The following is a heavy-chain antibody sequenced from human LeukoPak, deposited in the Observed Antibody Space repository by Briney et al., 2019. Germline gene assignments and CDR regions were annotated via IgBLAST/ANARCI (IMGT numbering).Heavy chain of an antibody. D-gene: IGHD4-23*01. CDR3: ARGGYSTVVTPFDY. Sequence: GGSLRLSCAASGFTFSNAWMNWVRQAPGKGLEWVSAISGSGGSTYYADSVKGRFTISRDNAKNSLYLQMNSLRAEDTAVYYCARGGYSTVVTPFDYWGQGTLVTVSS. J-gene: IGHJ4*02. CDR1: GFTFSNAW. V-gene: IGHV3-21*01. CDR2: ISGSGGST.